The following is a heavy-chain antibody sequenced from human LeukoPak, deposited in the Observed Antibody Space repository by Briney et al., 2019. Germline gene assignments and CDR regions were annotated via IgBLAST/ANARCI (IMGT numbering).Heavy chain of an antibody. CDR1: GGTFSSYA. CDR3: ARSLYSGSRVDRFDP. Sequence: SVKVSCKASGGTFSSYAISWVRQAPGQGLEWMGGIIPIFGTANYAQKFQGRVTITTDESTSTAYMELSSLRSEDTAVYYCARSLYSGSRVDRFDPWGQGTLVTVSS. CDR2: IIPIFGTA. D-gene: IGHD1-26*01. V-gene: IGHV1-69*05. J-gene: IGHJ5*02.